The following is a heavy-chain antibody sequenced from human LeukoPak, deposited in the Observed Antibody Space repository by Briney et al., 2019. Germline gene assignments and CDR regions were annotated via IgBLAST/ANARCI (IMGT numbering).Heavy chain of an antibody. J-gene: IGHJ4*02. Sequence: ASVKVSCKVSGYNLTELSMHWVRQAPGKGLEWMRGFDPEDGETIYAQKFQGRVTMTEDTSTDTAYMELSSLRSEDTAVYYCATDPGGIAVAGLAGWGQGTLVTVSS. V-gene: IGHV1-24*01. CDR3: ATDPGGIAVAGLAG. D-gene: IGHD6-19*01. CDR2: FDPEDGET. CDR1: GYNLTELS.